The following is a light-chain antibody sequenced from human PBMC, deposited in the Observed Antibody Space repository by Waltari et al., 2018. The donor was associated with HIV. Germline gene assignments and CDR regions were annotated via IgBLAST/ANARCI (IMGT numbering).Light chain of an antibody. Sequence: SYDLTQPPSVSVSPGQTASITCSGDGLGAKYACWYQQKPGQSPVLVIYQNTKRPSGIPERFSGSSSGNTATLTISGTQAMDEGDYYCQAWDSGTGVFGGGTKLTVL. CDR2: QNT. J-gene: IGLJ2*01. CDR1: GLGAKY. V-gene: IGLV3-1*01. CDR3: QAWDSGTGV.